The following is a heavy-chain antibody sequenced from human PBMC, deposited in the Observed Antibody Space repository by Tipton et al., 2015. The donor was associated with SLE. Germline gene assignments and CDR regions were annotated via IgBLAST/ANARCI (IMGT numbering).Heavy chain of an antibody. CDR3: ARGTYYYDTSGYWTANYFDY. CDR2: IYYSGST. J-gene: IGHJ4*02. Sequence: TLSLTCTVSGGSISSHYWSWIRQPPGKGLEWIGYIYYSGSTNYNPSLKSRVTISVDRSRNQFSLKVTSVTAADTAVYFCARGTYYYDTSGYWTANYFDYWGLGTLVAVSS. V-gene: IGHV4-59*11. CDR1: GGSISSHY. D-gene: IGHD3-22*01.